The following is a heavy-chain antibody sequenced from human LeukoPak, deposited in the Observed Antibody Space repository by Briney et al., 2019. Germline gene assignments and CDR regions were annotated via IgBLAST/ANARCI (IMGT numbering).Heavy chain of an antibody. CDR1: GFTFSNHW. CDR2: IDQRGSEI. J-gene: IGHJ4*02. CDR3: ARGTTVVSFFDI. Sequence: GGSLRLSCAASGFTFSNHWMTWVRQAPGKGLEWVANIDQRGSEIYYVDSVRGRFTISRDNAKNSLYLQMNTLRAEDTALYYCARGTTVVSFFDIWGQGTMVAVSS. V-gene: IGHV3-7*01. D-gene: IGHD4-23*01.